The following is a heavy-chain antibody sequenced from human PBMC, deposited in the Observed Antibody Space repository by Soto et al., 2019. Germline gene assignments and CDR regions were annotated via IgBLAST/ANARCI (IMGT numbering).Heavy chain of an antibody. CDR1: GFTFHNYG. Sequence: QVQLVESGGGVVQRGRSLRLSCTSSGFTFHNYGLHWVRQAPGKGLEWVAVIWNDGSNKFYADSVKGRFTISRDNSKNMLYLQMSSLSAEDTGVYYCARAFSSGWSNYYYGLPVWGQGTTVTVSS. CDR2: IWNDGSNK. D-gene: IGHD6-19*01. J-gene: IGHJ6*02. CDR3: ARAFSSGWSNYYYGLPV. V-gene: IGHV3-33*01.